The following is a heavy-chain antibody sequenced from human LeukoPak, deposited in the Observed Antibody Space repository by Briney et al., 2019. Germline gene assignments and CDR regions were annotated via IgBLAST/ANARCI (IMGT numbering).Heavy chain of an antibody. CDR1: GFTFGDYA. CDR2: IRSKAYGGTT. V-gene: IGHV3-49*03. CDR3: TRSPHQHVDIVATIMGDWFDP. J-gene: IGHJ5*02. D-gene: IGHD5-12*01. Sequence: GGSLRLSCTASGFTFGDYAMSWFRQAPGKGLEWVGFIRSKAYGGTTEYAASVKGRFTISRDDSKSIAYLQMNSLKTEDTAVYYCTRSPHQHVDIVATIMGDWFDPWGQGTLVTVSS.